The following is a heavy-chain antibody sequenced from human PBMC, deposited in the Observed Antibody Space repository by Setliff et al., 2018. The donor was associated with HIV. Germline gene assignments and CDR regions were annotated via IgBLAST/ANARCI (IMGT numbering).Heavy chain of an antibody. Sequence: SETLSLTCTVSGGSIPSNIYYWGWIRQAPGKGLEWIGSVSHSGITFYNPSLKSRVTISVDTSENQFSLNLSSVTATDTAVYYCARRNTMVRGIIIDPYDAFDMWGQGTVVTVSS. CDR2: VSHSGIT. CDR3: ARRNTMVRGIIIDPYDAFDM. D-gene: IGHD3-10*01. J-gene: IGHJ3*02. CDR1: GGSIPSNIYY. V-gene: IGHV4-39*01.